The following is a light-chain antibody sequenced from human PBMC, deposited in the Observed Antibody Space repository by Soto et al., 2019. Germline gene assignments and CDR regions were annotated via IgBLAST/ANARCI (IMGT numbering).Light chain of an antibody. CDR2: DVI. V-gene: IGLV2-14*03. CDR1: SIDIGAYNF. CDR3: TSWTTTTTLI. Sequence: QSALTQPASVSGSPGQSITISCTGTSIDIGAYNFVSWYQQHPGKAPKLMLYDVIIRPSGVSNRFSGSKSGNTASRTLSGLQAEDEADYYCTSWTTTTTLIFGGGTKVTVL. J-gene: IGLJ2*01.